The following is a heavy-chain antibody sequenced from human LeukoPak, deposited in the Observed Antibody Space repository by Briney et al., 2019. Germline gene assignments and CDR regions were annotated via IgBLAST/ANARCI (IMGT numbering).Heavy chain of an antibody. D-gene: IGHD3-16*01. CDR1: GFTFSSYG. CDR3: AKDLTLRGRSFDY. J-gene: IGHJ4*02. CDR2: IRYDGSNK. V-gene: IGHV3-30*02. Sequence: GGSLRLSCAASGFTFSSYGMHWVRQAPGKGLEWVAFIRYDGSNKYYADSVKGRFTISRDNSKNTLYLQMNSLRAEDTAVYYCAKDLTLRGRSFDYWGQGTLVTVSS.